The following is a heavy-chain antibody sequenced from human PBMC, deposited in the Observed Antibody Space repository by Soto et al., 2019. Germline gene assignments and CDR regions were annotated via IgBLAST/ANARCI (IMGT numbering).Heavy chain of an antibody. D-gene: IGHD4-17*01. CDR1: GGSFSGYY. CDR2: INHSGST. CDR3: ARYGVGFLCCYYGMDV. Sequence: SETLSLTCAVSGGSFSGYYRRWIRQPPGKGLEWIGEINHSGSTNYNASLKRRGTISVDTSKHQFSLNLSFVTAADTAVYYCARYGVGFLCCYYGMDVWGQGTTVTVSS. J-gene: IGHJ6*02. V-gene: IGHV4-34*01.